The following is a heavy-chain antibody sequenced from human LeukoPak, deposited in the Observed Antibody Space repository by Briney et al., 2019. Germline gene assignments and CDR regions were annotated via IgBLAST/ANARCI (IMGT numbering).Heavy chain of an antibody. CDR2: VDHTGST. J-gene: IGHJ6*03. Sequence: SETLSLTCTVSDDSITIYYWTWIRQPPGKGLEWIGYVDHTGSTNFNPSLNGRVSISRDTTKNLFSLRLRSVTAADTAVYFCARGRVSSSTWYSTYYYYFYMDVWGKGTTVTVSS. D-gene: IGHD1-1*01. CDR1: DDSITIYY. CDR3: ARGRVSSSTWYSTYYYYFYMDV. V-gene: IGHV4-59*01.